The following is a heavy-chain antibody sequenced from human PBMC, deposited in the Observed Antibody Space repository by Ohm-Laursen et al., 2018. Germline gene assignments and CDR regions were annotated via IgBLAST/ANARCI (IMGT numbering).Heavy chain of an antibody. CDR1: GFTFSSYS. D-gene: IGHD3-3*01. CDR3: ARNRTLSGYYYFDY. Sequence: SLRLSCTASGFTFSSYSMNWVRQAPGKGLEWVSSISSSSSYIYYADSVKGRFTTSRDNAKNSLYLQMNSLRAEDTAVYYCARNRTLSGYYYFDYWGQGTLVTVSS. J-gene: IGHJ4*02. CDR2: ISSSSSYI. V-gene: IGHV3-21*01.